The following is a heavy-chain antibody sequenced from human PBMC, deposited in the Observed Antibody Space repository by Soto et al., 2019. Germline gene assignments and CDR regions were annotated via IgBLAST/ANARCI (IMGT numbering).Heavy chain of an antibody. CDR3: AKEPPYYDILTGYYNAQGDY. D-gene: IGHD3-9*01. V-gene: IGHV3-7*03. CDR1: GFTFSDYW. CDR2: IKQDGNEK. Sequence: GGSLRLSCAVSGFTFSDYWMSWVRQAPGKGLEWVANIKQDGNEKYYVDSVKGRFTISRDNSKNTLYLQMNSLRAEDTAVYYCAKEPPYYDILTGYYNAQGDYWGQGTLVTVSS. J-gene: IGHJ4*02.